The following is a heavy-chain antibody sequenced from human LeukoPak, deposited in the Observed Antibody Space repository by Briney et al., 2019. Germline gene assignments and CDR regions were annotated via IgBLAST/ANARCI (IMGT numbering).Heavy chain of an antibody. CDR1: GYTFTGYY. D-gene: IGHD4-17*01. V-gene: IGHV1-2*04. CDR3: ARGDDYGDYNFDY. Sequence: GASVKVSCKASGYTFTGYYMHWVRQAPGQGLEWMGWINPNSGGTNYAQKFQGWVTMTRDTSISTAYMELSRLRSDDTAVYYCARGDDYGDYNFDYWGQGTLVTVSS. J-gene: IGHJ4*02. CDR2: INPNSGGT.